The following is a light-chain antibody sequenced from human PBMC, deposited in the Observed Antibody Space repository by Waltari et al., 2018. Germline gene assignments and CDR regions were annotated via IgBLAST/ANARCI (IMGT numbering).Light chain of an antibody. J-gene: IGLJ3*02. CDR2: DIT. V-gene: IGLV2-11*01. Sequence: QSALTQPRSVSGSPGQSVTISCTGISRAVGASNFASWYQPHPGKAPKLILHDITQRPSGVPARFSGSKSGNTASLTISGLQAEDEADYYCCSYVGSHTNWVFGGGTKLTVL. CDR1: SRAVGASNF. CDR3: CSYVGSHTNWV.